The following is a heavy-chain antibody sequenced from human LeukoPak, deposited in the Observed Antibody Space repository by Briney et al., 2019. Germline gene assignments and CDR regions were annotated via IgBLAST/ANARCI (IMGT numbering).Heavy chain of an antibody. V-gene: IGHV1-69*13. CDR2: IIPIFGTA. CDR1: GGTFSSYA. CDR3: AREIGSRGARLGY. Sequence: SVKVSCRASGGTFSSYAISWVRQASGQGLEWMGGIIPIFGTANYAQKFQGRVTITADESTSTAYMELSSLRSEDTAVYYCAREIGSRGARLGYWGQGTLVTVSS. J-gene: IGHJ4*02. D-gene: IGHD3-16*01.